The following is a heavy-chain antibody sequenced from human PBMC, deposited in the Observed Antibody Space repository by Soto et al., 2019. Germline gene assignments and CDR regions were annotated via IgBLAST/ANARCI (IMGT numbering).Heavy chain of an antibody. D-gene: IGHD3-22*01. CDR1: GDTFSSYA. Sequence: QVQLVQSGAEVKKPGSSVKVSCKASGDTFSSYAINWVRQAPGQGLEWMGGIIPMLGTANYAQKVKGRVMITAGESTSTGYMELRSLRSGDTAVYYCARVGPAHYYDSSGYYSPVDYGGQGTLGTVSS. V-gene: IGHV1-69*01. J-gene: IGHJ4*02. CDR3: ARVGPAHYYDSSGYYSPVDY. CDR2: IIPMLGTA.